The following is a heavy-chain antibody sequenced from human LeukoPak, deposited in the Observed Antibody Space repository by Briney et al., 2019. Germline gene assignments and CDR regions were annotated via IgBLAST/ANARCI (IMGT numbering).Heavy chain of an antibody. CDR3: AKAASGSYLYYFDY. CDR2: ISYSGGSS. V-gene: IGHV3-23*01. CDR1: GLTFSSYA. D-gene: IGHD1-26*01. J-gene: IGHJ4*02. Sequence: PGGSLRLSCAASGLTFSSYAMNWVRQAPGKGLQWVSTISYSGGSSYYVDSVRGRFTISRDNSENTLYLQLNSLRAEDTAVYYCAKAASGSYLYYFDYRGQGTLVTVSS.